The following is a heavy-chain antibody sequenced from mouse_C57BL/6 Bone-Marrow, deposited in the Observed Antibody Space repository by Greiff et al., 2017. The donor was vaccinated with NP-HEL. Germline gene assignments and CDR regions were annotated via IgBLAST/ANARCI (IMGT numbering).Heavy chain of an antibody. CDR2: IYYSGTI. CDR1: GISITTGNYR. J-gene: IGHJ4*01. Sequence: DVKLQESGPGLVKPSQTVFLTCTVTGISITTGNYRWSWIRQFPGNKLEWIGYIYYSGTITYHPSLTSRTTITRDTPKNQFFLEMNSLTAEDTATYYCARGGLRYYAMDYWGQGTSVTVSS. CDR3: ARGGLRYYAMDY. V-gene: IGHV3-5*01. D-gene: IGHD3-1*01.